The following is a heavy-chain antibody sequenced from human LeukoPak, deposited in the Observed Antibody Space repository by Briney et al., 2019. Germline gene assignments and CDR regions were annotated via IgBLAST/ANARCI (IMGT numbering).Heavy chain of an antibody. CDR2: IYPGDSGT. CDR1: GYSFTTYW. J-gene: IGHJ3*02. Sequence: GESLKISCKGSGYSFTTYWIGWVRQMPGKGLEWMGIIYPGDSGTRYSPSFQGQITISADKSISTAYLQWSSLKASDTAVYFCARLLCSSSSCYVDAFDIWGQGTMVTVSS. V-gene: IGHV5-51*01. CDR3: ARLLCSSSSCYVDAFDI. D-gene: IGHD2-2*01.